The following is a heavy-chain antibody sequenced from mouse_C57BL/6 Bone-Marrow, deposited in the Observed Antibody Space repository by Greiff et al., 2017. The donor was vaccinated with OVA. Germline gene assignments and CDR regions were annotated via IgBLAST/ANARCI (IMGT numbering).Heavy chain of an antibody. CDR2: INPNYGTT. V-gene: IGHV1-39*01. Sequence: EVQLQQSGPELVKPGASVKISCKASGYSFTDYNINWVKQSNGKSLEWIGVINPNYGTTSYNQKFKGKATLTVDTSSSTAYMQLISLTSEDSAVSYLSECAGYVSYSMDYGGQGTSVTVSS. CDR3: SECAGYVSYSMDY. CDR1: GYSFTDYN. J-gene: IGHJ4*01. D-gene: IGHD6-1*01.